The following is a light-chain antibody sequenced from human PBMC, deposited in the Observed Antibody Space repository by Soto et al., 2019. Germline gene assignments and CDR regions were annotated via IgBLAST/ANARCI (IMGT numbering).Light chain of an antibody. CDR2: EVN. Sequence: QSVLTQSPSASASPGQSVTISCTGSSGDIGAYNYVSWYQQHPGKAPKLIIYEVNKRPSGVPDRFSGSKSGITASLTVSGLQADDEADYYCGAHAGSNTWVFG. CDR1: SGDIGAYNY. V-gene: IGLV2-8*01. J-gene: IGLJ3*02. CDR3: GAHAGSNTWV.